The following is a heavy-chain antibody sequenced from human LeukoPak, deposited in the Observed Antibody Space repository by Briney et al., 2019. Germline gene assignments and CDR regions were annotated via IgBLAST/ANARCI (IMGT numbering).Heavy chain of an antibody. CDR3: ARPSIVGATWSFRY. J-gene: IGHJ4*02. Sequence: SETLSLTCAVSGGSISSGNYYWTWIRQPAGKGLELIGRIYTSGSTSYNPSLKSRVTISVDTSRNQFSLKLSSVTAADTAVYYCARPSIVGATWSFRYWGQGTLVTVSS. V-gene: IGHV4-61*02. D-gene: IGHD1-26*01. CDR2: IYTSGST. CDR1: GGSISSGNYY.